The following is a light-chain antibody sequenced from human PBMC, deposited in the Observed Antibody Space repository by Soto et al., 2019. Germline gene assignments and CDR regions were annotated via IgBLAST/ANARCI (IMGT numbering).Light chain of an antibody. Sequence: EIVLTQSPATLSLSPGERDTLSCRASQSVSSYLAWYQQKPGQAPRLLIYDASNRATGIPARFSGSGSGTDFTLPISSLEPEDFAVYYCQQRSNGPPMYTFGQGKKLEI. V-gene: IGKV3-11*01. CDR3: QQRSNGPPMYT. CDR2: DAS. CDR1: QSVSSY. J-gene: IGKJ2*01.